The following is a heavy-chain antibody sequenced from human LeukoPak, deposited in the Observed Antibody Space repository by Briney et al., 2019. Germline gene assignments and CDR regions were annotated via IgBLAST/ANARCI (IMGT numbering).Heavy chain of an antibody. CDR3: AGDGYYDIPPYYYYGMDV. D-gene: IGHD3-9*01. J-gene: IGHJ6*02. CDR1: GGSISSGDYY. CDR2: IYYSGST. V-gene: IGHV4-30-4*01. Sequence: SQTLSLTCTVSGGSISSGDYYWSWIRQPPGKGLEWIGYIYYSGSTYYNPSLKSRVTISVDTSKNQFSLKLSSVTAADTAVYYCAGDGYYDIPPYYYYGMDVWGQGTTVTVSS.